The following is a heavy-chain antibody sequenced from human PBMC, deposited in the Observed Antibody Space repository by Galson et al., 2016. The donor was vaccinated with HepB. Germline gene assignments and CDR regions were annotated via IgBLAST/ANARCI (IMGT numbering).Heavy chain of an antibody. CDR3: AKGRSTGWSHQFDY. CDR1: GFTFGSYA. D-gene: IGHD6-19*01. J-gene: IGHJ4*02. CDR2: ISGSGGST. Sequence: SLRLSCAASGFTFGSYAMSWVRQAPGKGLEWVASISGSGGSTYYVDSVKGRVTISRDNSKNTLFLQMNSLRAEDTADYYCAKGRSTGWSHQFDYWGQGTLVTVSS. V-gene: IGHV3-23*01.